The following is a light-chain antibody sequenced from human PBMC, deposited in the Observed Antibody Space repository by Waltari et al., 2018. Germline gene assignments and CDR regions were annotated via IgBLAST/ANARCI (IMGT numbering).Light chain of an antibody. J-gene: IGKJ1*01. CDR1: QSVSSK. CDR2: GAS. Sequence: EIVMTQYPATLSVSPGERATLSCRARQSVSSKLAWYQQKPGQAPRLLIYGASTRATGIPARFSGSGSGTEFTLTISSLQSEDFAVYYCHQYNNWPRTFGQGTKVEIK. V-gene: IGKV3-15*01. CDR3: HQYNNWPRT.